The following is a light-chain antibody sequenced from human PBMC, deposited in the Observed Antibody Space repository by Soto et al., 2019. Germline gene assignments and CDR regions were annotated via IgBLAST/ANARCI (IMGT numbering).Light chain of an antibody. CDR1: QDISNY. J-gene: IGKJ4*01. CDR2: DAS. Sequence: DIQMTQSPSSLSASVGDRVTITCQASQDISNYLNWYQQKPGKAPKLVISDASNLETGAPSRFSGSGSRTDFTFTISSLQPEDFATSYCQQSYSTPPVTFGGGTKVDIK. CDR3: QQSYSTPPVT. V-gene: IGKV1-33*01.